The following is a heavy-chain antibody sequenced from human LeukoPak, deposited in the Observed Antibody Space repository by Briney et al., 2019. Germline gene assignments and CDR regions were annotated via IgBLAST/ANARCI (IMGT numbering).Heavy chain of an antibody. CDR2: IMQDGSEK. CDR3: AKVWMTTVNYRDY. D-gene: IGHD4-11*01. CDR1: GFTFSSYW. V-gene: IGHV3-7*03. Sequence: GGSLRLSCAASGFTFSSYWMSWVRQAPGKGLEWVANIMQDGSEKHYVDSVKGRFTISRDNSKNTLYLQMNSLRAEDTAVYYCAKVWMTTVNYRDYWGQGTLVTVSS. J-gene: IGHJ4*02.